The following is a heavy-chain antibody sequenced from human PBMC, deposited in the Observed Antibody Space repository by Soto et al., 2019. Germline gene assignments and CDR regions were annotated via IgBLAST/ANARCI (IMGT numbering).Heavy chain of an antibody. CDR3: ARDLRAAGGDY. V-gene: IGHV3-48*03. CDR2: ISSSGSTI. CDR1: GFTFSSYE. J-gene: IGHJ4*02. Sequence: EVQLVESGGGLVQPGGSLRLSCAASGFTFSSYEMNWVRQAPGTGLEWVSYISSSGSTIYYADSVKGRFTISRDNAKNSLYLQMNSLRAEDTAVYYCARDLRAAGGDYWGQGTLVTVSS. D-gene: IGHD6-13*01.